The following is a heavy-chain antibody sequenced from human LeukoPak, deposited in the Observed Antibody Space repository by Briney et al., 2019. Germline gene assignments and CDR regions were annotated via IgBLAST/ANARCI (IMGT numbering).Heavy chain of an antibody. CDR1: GFTVSSNY. V-gene: IGHV3-53*01. CDR2: IYSGGST. J-gene: IGHJ6*02. CDR3: ASPGGYYYYGMDV. Sequence: GGSLRLSCAASGFTVSSNYVSWVRQASGKGLEWVSVIYSGGSTYYADSVKGRFTISRDNSKNTLYLQMNSLRAEDTAVYYCASPGGYYYYGMDVWGQGTTVTVSS. D-gene: IGHD3-16*01.